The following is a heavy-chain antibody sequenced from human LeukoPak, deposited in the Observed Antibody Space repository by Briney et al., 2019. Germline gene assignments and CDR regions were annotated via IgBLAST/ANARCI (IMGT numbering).Heavy chain of an antibody. CDR2: INHSGST. CDR1: GGSFSGYY. CDR3: AKEGKTRNWNYYQAKSVY. D-gene: IGHD1-7*01. Sequence: SETLSLTCAVYGGSFSGYYWSWIRQPPGKGLEWIGEINHSGSTNYNPSLKSRVTISVDTSKNQFSLKLSSVTAEDTAVYYCAKEGKTRNWNYYQAKSVYWGQGTLVTVSS. J-gene: IGHJ4*02. V-gene: IGHV4-34*01.